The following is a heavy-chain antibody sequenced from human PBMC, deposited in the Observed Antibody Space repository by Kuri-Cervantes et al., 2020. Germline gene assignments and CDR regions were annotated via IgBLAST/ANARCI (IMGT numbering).Heavy chain of an antibody. CDR3: ARDPIYLGRLGELSG. Sequence: GESLKISCVASGFTFSSYDMHWVRQAPGKGLEWVAVIWYDGSNKYYADSVKGRFTISRDNSKNTLYLQMNSLRAEDTAVYYCARDPIYLGRLGELSGWGQGTLVTVSS. J-gene: IGHJ4*02. CDR1: GFTFSSYD. D-gene: IGHD3-16*02. V-gene: IGHV3-33*08. CDR2: IWYDGSNK.